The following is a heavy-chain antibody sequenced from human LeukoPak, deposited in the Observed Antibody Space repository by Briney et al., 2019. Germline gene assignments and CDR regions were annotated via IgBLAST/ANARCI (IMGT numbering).Heavy chain of an antibody. CDR3: ARGFAARPDRGYYYYYYMDV. J-gene: IGHJ6*03. D-gene: IGHD6-6*01. V-gene: IGHV6-1*01. Sequence: SQTLSLTCAISGDSVSSNSAAWNWIRQSPSRGLEWLGRTYYRSKWYNDYAVSVKSRITINPDTSKNQFSLQLNSVTPEDTAVYYCARGFAARPDRGYYYYYYMDVWGKGTTVTVSS. CDR2: TYYRSKWYN. CDR1: GDSVSSNSAA.